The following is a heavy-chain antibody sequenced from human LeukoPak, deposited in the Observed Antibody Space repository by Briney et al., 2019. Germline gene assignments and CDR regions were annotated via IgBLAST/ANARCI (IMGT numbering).Heavy chain of an antibody. CDR2: INPSSGGT. Sequence: ASVKVSCKASGYTFTGYYMHWVRQAPGQGLEWMGWINPSSGGTNYAQKFQGRVTMTRDTSISTAYMELSRLRSDDTAVYYCARDVLLWFGDLTDYWGQGTLVTVSS. D-gene: IGHD3-10*01. V-gene: IGHV1-2*02. CDR1: GYTFTGYY. J-gene: IGHJ4*02. CDR3: ARDVLLWFGDLTDY.